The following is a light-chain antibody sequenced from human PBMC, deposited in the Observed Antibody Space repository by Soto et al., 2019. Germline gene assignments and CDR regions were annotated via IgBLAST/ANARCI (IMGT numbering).Light chain of an antibody. Sequence: EIVMPQSPATLSVSPGERATLSCRASQSVSSNLAWYQQKPGQAPRLLIYGASTRATGIPARFSGSGSGTEFTLTISSLQSEDFAVSYCQQYGSSPQTVGDGTNVLIK. V-gene: IGKV3-15*01. CDR3: QQYGSSPQT. J-gene: IGKJ1*01. CDR2: GAS. CDR1: QSVSSN.